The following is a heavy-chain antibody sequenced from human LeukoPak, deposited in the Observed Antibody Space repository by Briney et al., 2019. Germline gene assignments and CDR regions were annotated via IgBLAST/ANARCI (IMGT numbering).Heavy chain of an antibody. V-gene: IGHV4-39*01. Sequence: PSETLSLTCTVSGASITSSSYYWSWIRQPPGKGLEWIGSNYYSGNTYHNPSLKSRVTISVDTSKKQFSLRLSSVTAADTAVYYCARQLLIFDSSAFDFWGQGTLVTVSS. CDR3: ARQLLIFDSSAFDF. D-gene: IGHD3-22*01. J-gene: IGHJ4*02. CDR1: GASITSSSYY. CDR2: NYYSGNT.